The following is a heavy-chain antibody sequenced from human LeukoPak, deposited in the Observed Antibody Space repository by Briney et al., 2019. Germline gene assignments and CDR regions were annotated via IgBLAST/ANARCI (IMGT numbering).Heavy chain of an antibody. D-gene: IGHD3-3*01. CDR2: IKQDGSEK. Sequence: GGSLRLSCAASGFTFSSYWMSWVRQAPGKGLEWVANIKQDGSEKYYVDSVKGRFTISRDNSKNTVYLQMDSLRIEDTAVYYCANELWRGPTDAFDIWGRGTMVTVSS. CDR3: ANELWRGPTDAFDI. J-gene: IGHJ3*02. V-gene: IGHV3-7*01. CDR1: GFTFSSYW.